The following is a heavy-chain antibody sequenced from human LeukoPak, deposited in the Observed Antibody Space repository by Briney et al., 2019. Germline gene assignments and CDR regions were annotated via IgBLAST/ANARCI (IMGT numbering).Heavy chain of an antibody. CDR2: INPNSGGT. Sequence: ASVKISCKAFGYTFTGYYMHWVRQDPGQGLEWMGWINPNSGGTNYAQKFQGRVTMTRDTSISTAYMELSRLRSDDTAVYYCARAWSRITIFGVVPDYWGQGTLVTVSS. CDR3: ARAWSRITIFGVVPDY. J-gene: IGHJ4*02. V-gene: IGHV1-2*02. D-gene: IGHD3-3*01. CDR1: GYTFTGYY.